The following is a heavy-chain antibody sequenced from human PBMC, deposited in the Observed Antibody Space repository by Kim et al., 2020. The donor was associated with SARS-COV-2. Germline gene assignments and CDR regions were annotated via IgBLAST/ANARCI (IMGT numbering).Heavy chain of an antibody. J-gene: IGHJ2*01. CDR3: ARAGYDSSGYYPSGYFDL. CDR2: IYSGGST. D-gene: IGHD3-22*01. V-gene: IGHV3-66*01. CDR1: GFTVSSNY. Sequence: GGSLRLSCAASGFTVSSNYMSWVRQAPGKGLEWVSVIYSGGSTYYADSVKGRFTISRDNSKNTLYLQMNSLRAEDTAVYYCARAGYDSSGYYPSGYFDLWGRGTLVTVSS.